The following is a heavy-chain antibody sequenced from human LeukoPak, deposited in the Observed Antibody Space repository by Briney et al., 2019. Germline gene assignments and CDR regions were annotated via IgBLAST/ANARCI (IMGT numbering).Heavy chain of an antibody. CDR1: GGSISDYY. V-gene: IGHV4-4*07. D-gene: IGHD4-17*01. Sequence: SETLSLTCTVSGGSISDYYWSWIRQPAGKGLEWIGRIYTTGSTDYNPSLKSRVTMSVDTSKNQFSLKLSSVTAADTAVYYCARHNYGDYGPNWYFDLWGRGTLVTVSS. CDR3: ARHNYGDYGPNWYFDL. J-gene: IGHJ2*01. CDR2: IYTTGST.